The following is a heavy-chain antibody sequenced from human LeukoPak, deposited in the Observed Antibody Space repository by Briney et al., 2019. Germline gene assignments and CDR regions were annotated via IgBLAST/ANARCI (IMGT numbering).Heavy chain of an antibody. V-gene: IGHV1-8*01. J-gene: IGHJ4*02. CDR2: MNPNGGNT. CDR3: ARTKRITIFGVNRIDY. CDR1: GYTFTSYD. D-gene: IGHD3-3*01. Sequence: ASVKVSCKASGYTFTSYDINWVRQATGQGLEWMGWMNPNGGNTGYAQKFQGRVTMTRNTSISTAYMELSSLRSEDTAVYYCARTKRITIFGVNRIDYWGQGTLVTVSS.